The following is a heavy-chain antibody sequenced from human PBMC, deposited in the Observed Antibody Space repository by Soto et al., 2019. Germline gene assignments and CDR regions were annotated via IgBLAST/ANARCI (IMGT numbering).Heavy chain of an antibody. V-gene: IGHV4-4*07. Sequence: SETLSLTCTVSGGSTSSYYWSWIRQPAGKGLEWIGRIYTSGSTNYNPSLKSRVTMSVDTSKNQFSLKLSSVTAADTAVYYCARDGSGSYAYYFDYWGQGTLVTVSS. J-gene: IGHJ4*02. CDR3: ARDGSGSYAYYFDY. D-gene: IGHD1-26*01. CDR1: GGSTSSYY. CDR2: IYTSGST.